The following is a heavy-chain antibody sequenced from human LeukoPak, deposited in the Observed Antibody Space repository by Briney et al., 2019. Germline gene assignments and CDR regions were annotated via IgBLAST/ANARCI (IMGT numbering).Heavy chain of an antibody. CDR2: ISAYNGNT. Sequence: GASVKVSCKASGYTFTSYGISWVRQAPGQGLEWMGWISAYNGNTNYAQKLQGRVTMTTDTSTSTAYMELRSLRSDDTAVYYCARYLQSRVDANWFDPWGQGTLVTVPS. V-gene: IGHV1-18*01. D-gene: IGHD5-12*01. J-gene: IGHJ5*02. CDR1: GYTFTSYG. CDR3: ARYLQSRVDANWFDP.